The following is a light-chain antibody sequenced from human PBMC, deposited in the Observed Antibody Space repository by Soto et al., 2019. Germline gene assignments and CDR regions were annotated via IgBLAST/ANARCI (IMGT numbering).Light chain of an antibody. CDR1: SSNIGAGYD. J-gene: IGLJ1*01. CDR3: QSYDRSLSGSV. CDR2: GNS. V-gene: IGLV1-40*01. Sequence: QSVLTQPPSVSGAPGQTVTFSCTGSSSNIGAGYDVHWYQQLPGTAPKLLIYGNSNRPSGVPDRFSGSKSGASASLAITGLQAEDEADYYCQSYDRSLSGSVFGTGTKVTVL.